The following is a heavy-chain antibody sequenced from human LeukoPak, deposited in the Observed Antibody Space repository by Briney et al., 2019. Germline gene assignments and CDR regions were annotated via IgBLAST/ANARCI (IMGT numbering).Heavy chain of an antibody. V-gene: IGHV4-59*01. Sequence: SETLSLTCTVSGASIGSYYWGWLRQPPGKGLEWIGYIYYSGSSNYNPYLKSRVTISVDTSKNQFSLKLSSVTAADTAVYYCARARHPNWFDPWGQGTLVTVSS. CDR1: GASIGSYY. J-gene: IGHJ5*02. CDR3: ARARHPNWFDP. CDR2: IYYSGSS.